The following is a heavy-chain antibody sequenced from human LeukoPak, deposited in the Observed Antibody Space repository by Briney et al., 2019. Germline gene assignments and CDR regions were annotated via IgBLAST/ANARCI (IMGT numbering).Heavy chain of an antibody. Sequence: GGSLRLSCAASGFTFSSYGMHWVRQAPGKGPEWVAVISYDGSNKYFADSVKGRFTISRDNSKNTLYLQMNSLRAEDTAVYYCAKDPLFGSGSYFKDWGQGTLVTVSS. CDR2: ISYDGSNK. CDR3: AKDPLFGSGSYFKD. J-gene: IGHJ4*02. D-gene: IGHD3-10*01. CDR1: GFTFSSYG. V-gene: IGHV3-30*18.